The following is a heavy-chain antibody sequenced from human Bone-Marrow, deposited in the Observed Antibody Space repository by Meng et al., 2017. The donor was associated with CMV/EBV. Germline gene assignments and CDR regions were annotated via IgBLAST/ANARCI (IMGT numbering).Heavy chain of an antibody. CDR3: ARDLRARVTAARLDQ. CDR2: ISYDGTTK. Sequence: VQLVESGGGLVKPGGSLRLSCAASGLSFTNYVFHWVRQAPGRGLQWVAVISYDGTTKYYADSVKGRFTISRDNSKNTVYLRLNSLRREDTAVYYCARDLRARVTAARLDQWGQGTLVTVSS. D-gene: IGHD6-6*01. J-gene: IGHJ5*02. CDR1: GLSFTNYV. V-gene: IGHV3-30-3*01.